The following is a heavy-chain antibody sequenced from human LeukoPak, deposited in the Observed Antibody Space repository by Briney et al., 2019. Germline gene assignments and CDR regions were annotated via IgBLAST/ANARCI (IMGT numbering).Heavy chain of an antibody. Sequence: PSETLSLTXTVSGGSISSGDYYWSWIRQPPGNGLEWIGYIYYSGSTYYNPSLKSRVTISVDTSKNQFSLKLSSVTAADTAVYYCARGVVGALLGYWGQGTLVTVSS. CDR1: GGSISSGDYY. D-gene: IGHD1-26*01. J-gene: IGHJ4*02. V-gene: IGHV4-30-4*08. CDR3: ARGVVGALLGY. CDR2: IYYSGST.